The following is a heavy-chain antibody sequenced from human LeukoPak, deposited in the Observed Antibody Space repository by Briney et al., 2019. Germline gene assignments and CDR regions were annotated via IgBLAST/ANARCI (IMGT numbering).Heavy chain of an antibody. D-gene: IGHD5-12*01. V-gene: IGHV3-48*03. CDR1: GFTFSSYE. CDR3: ARDGSGYDYYYYYGMDV. Sequence: PGGSLRLSCAASGFTFSSYEMNWVRQAPGKGLEWVSYISSSGSTIYYADSVKGRFTISRDNAKNSLYLQMNSLRAEDTAVYYCARDGSGYDYYYYYGMDVWGQGTTVTVSS. J-gene: IGHJ6*02. CDR2: ISSSGSTI.